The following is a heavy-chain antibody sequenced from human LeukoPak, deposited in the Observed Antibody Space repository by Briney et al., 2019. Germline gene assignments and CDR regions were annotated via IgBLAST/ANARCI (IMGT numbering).Heavy chain of an antibody. CDR1: GFTVSDNY. D-gene: IGHD1-26*01. J-gene: IGHJ3*02. CDR2: IYNTGAT. CDR3: ARIEWERLGRAFDI. V-gene: IGHV3-53*01. Sequence: GGSLRLSCAASGFTVSDNYMTWVRQAPGKGLEWVSSIYNTGATHYAESVKGRFTISRDNSKNTLFLQMNSLRAEDMAVYYCARIEWERLGRAFDIWGQGTMVTISS.